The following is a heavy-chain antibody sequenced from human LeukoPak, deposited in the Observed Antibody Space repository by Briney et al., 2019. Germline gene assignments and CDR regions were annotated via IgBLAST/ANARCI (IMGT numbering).Heavy chain of an antibody. V-gene: IGHV4-34*01. CDR3: ARGWYGAVIRHWFDP. CDR2: INHSGST. CDR1: GGSFSGYY. Sequence: SETLSLTCAVYGGSFSGYYWSWIGQPPGKGGEWIGEINHSGSTNYNPSLKSRVTISVDTSKNQFSLKLSSVTAADTAVYYCARGWYGAVIRHWFDPWGQGTLITVSS. J-gene: IGHJ5*02. D-gene: IGHD3-3*01.